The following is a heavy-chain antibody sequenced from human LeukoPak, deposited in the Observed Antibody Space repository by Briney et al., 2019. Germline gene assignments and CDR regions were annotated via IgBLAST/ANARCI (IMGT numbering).Heavy chain of an antibody. J-gene: IGHJ4*02. CDR2: IYTGGST. V-gene: IGHV3-66*01. CDR3: ARGGLVTSRGGPLDY. CDR1: GFTVSSNY. Sequence: PGGSLRLSCAASGFTVSSNYMNWVRQAPGKGLEWVSVIYTGGSTYYADSVKGRFTISTDNSTKTLYLQMNSLRAEDTAVYSCARGGLVTSRGGPLDYWGQGTLVTVSS. D-gene: IGHD2-21*02.